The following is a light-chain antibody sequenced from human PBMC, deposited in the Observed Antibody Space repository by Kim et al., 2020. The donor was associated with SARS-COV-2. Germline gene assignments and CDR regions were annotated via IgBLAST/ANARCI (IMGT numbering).Light chain of an antibody. CDR1: QSFTSSY. CDR3: QQYSSSPWT. CDR2: GAS. J-gene: IGKJ1*01. V-gene: IGKV3-20*01. Sequence: EIVLTQSPGPLSLSPGERATLSCRASQSFTSSYLAWYQQKSGQAPRILIYGASSRATGIPDRFSGSGSGTDFTLTISRLEPEDFAVYYCQQYSSSPWTFGQGTKVDIK.